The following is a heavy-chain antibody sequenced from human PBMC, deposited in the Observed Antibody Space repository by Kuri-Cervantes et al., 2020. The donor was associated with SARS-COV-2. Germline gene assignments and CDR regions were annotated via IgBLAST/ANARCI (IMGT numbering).Heavy chain of an antibody. J-gene: IGHJ4*02. D-gene: IGHD1-1*01. CDR3: ARHYAFDNFHK. CDR1: GASISSSTYY. CDR2: IYESGDT. Sequence: SETLSLTCTVSGASISSSTYYWGWIRQSPGKGLEWLGSIYESGDTYYSSSLKSRLSLYVDTSKNQFSLKLTSVTAADTAIYYCARHYAFDNFHKWGQGTQVTVSS. V-gene: IGHV4-39*01.